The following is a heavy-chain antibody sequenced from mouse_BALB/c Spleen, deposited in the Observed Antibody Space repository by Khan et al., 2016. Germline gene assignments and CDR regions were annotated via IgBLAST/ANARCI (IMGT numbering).Heavy chain of an antibody. CDR2: IDPFNGGT. Sequence: VQLQQSGPELMKPGASVKISCKASGYSFTSYYMHWVKQSHGKSLEWIGYIDPFNGGTSYNQKFKGKATLTVDKSSSTAYMHLSSLTSEDSAVYCCASSTQAFYAMGYWGQGTSVTVSS. CDR1: GYSFTSYY. J-gene: IGHJ4*01. D-gene: IGHD1-1*01. CDR3: ASSTQAFYAMGY. V-gene: IGHV1S135*01.